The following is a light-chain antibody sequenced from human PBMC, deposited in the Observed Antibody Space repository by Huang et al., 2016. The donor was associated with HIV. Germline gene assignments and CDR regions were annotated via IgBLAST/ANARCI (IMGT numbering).Light chain of an antibody. V-gene: IGKV2-28*01. Sequence: DIVMTQSPLSLSVTPGEPASISCRSSQSLLHSNGYTYLDWYLQKPGQSPHLLIYLVSNRASGVPDRFSGSGSGTDFTLNISRLEAEDVGVYYCMQALQTPWTFGQGTKVEIK. CDR1: QSLLHSNGYTY. J-gene: IGKJ1*01. CDR3: MQALQTPWT. CDR2: LVS.